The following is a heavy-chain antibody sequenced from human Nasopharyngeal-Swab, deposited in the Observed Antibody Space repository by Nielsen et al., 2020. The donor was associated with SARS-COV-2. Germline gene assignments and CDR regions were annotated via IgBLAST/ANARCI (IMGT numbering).Heavy chain of an antibody. J-gene: IGHJ3*02. V-gene: IGHV1-8*03. CDR1: GYTFTSYD. CDR2: MNPNSGNT. CDR3: AREGLEQSNFDI. Sequence: ASVKVSCKASGYTFTSYDINWVRQATGQGLEWMGWMNPNSGNTGYAQKFQGRVTITRNTSISTAYMELSSLRSEDTAVYYCAREGLEQSNFDIWGQGTMVTVSS. D-gene: IGHD1/OR15-1a*01.